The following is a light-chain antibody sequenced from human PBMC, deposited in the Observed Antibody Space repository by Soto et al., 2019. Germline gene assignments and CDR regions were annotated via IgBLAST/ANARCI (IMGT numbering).Light chain of an antibody. Sequence: DIQMTQSPSSLSASVGDRVTITCRASQNISNYLNWYQQKPGKAPRLLIYDASNLLSGVPSRFSGSGSGTDFTLTIDSLQPEDFSTYYCQQSYSTPYTFGQGTKVEI. CDR1: QNISNY. CDR3: QQSYSTPYT. J-gene: IGKJ2*01. V-gene: IGKV1-39*01. CDR2: DAS.